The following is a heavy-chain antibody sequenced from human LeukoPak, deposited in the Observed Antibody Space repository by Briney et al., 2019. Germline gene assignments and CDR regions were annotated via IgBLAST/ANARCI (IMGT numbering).Heavy chain of an antibody. D-gene: IGHD6-13*01. V-gene: IGHV3-21*01. CDR1: GFIFSNFN. Sequence: PGGSLRLSCAASGFIFSNFNMNWVRQAPGKGLEWVASIDTTSTYIFYGDSVRGRFTISRDHATNSLSLQMHSLTAGDTAVYYCARSRRDSAWYIDDYWGQGTLVTVSS. CDR2: IDTTSTYI. J-gene: IGHJ4*02. CDR3: ARSRRDSAWYIDDY.